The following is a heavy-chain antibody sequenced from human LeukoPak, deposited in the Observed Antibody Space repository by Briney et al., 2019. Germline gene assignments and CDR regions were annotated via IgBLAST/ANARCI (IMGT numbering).Heavy chain of an antibody. CDR1: GFNFSSYA. Sequence: SGGSLRLSCAASGFNFSSYAMSWVRQAPGKGLEWVSAISGSGGSTYYADSVKGRFTISRDNSKNTLYLQMNSLRAEDTAVYYCAKDLSSSSWYYFDYWGQGTLVTVSS. V-gene: IGHV3-23*01. J-gene: IGHJ4*02. CDR3: AKDLSSSSWYYFDY. D-gene: IGHD6-13*01. CDR2: ISGSGGST.